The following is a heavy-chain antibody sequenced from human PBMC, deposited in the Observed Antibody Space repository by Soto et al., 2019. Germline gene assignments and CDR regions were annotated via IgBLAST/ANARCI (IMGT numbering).Heavy chain of an antibody. D-gene: IGHD3-22*01. V-gene: IGHV1-3*01. CDR1: GYTFTSYA. CDR2: INAGNGNT. J-gene: IGHJ4*02. Sequence: QVQLVQSGAEVKKPGASVKVSCKASGYTFTSYAMHWVRQAPGQRREWMGWINAGNGNTKYSQKFQVRVTITRDTSASTAYMGLSSLRSEDTAVYYCARGVLRDSSGYYYWGQGTLVTVSS. CDR3: ARGVLRDSSGYYY.